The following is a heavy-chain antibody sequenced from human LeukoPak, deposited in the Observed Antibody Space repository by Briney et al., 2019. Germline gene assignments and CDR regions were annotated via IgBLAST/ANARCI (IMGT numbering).Heavy chain of an antibody. D-gene: IGHD2-2*01. V-gene: IGHV1-2*02. CDR1: GYTFTGYY. Sequence: ASVKLSCKASGYTFTGYYMHWVRQSPGQGLEWMGWINPNSGGTNYAQKFQGRVTMTRDTSISTTYKELSRLRSDDTAVYYCTKGPSFANLFDPWGEGTLVTVS. J-gene: IGHJ5*02. CDR3: TKGPSFANLFDP. CDR2: INPNSGGT.